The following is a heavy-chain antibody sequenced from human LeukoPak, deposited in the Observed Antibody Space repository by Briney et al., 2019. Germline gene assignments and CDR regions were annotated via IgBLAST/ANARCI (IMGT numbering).Heavy chain of an antibody. CDR1: GYTLTELS. D-gene: IGHD6-13*01. J-gene: IGHJ4*02. CDR2: FDPEDGET. CDR3: ATFSSSFNYFDY. Sequence: ASVKVSCKVSGYTLTELSMHRVRQAPGKGLEWMGGFDPEDGETIYAQKFQGRVTMTEDTSTDTAYMELSSLRSEDTAVYYCATFSSSFNYFDYWGQGTLVTVSS. V-gene: IGHV1-24*01.